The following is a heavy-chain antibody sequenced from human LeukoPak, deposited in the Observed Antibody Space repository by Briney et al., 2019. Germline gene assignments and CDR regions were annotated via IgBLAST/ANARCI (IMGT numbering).Heavy chain of an antibody. CDR3: ARLDERFDP. CDR1: GGSISSYY. Sequence: SETLSLTCTVSGGSISSYYWSWIRQPPGKGLEWIGYIYTSGSTNYNPSLKSRVTISVDTSKNQSSLKLSSVTAADTAVYYCARLDERFDPWGQGTLVTVSS. J-gene: IGHJ5*02. D-gene: IGHD1-1*01. V-gene: IGHV4-4*09. CDR2: IYTSGST.